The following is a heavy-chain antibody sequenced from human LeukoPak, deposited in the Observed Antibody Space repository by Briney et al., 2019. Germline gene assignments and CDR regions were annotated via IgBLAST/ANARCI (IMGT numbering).Heavy chain of an antibody. V-gene: IGHV3-7*01. J-gene: IGHJ6*04. CDR2: IKQDGSEK. D-gene: IGHD3-10*02. CDR3: AELGITMIGGV. Sequence: GGSLRLSCAASGFTFSSYWMSGVRQAPGKGLEWVANIKQDGSEKYYVDSVKGRFTISRDNAKNSLYLQMNSLRAEDTAVYYCAELGITMIGGVWGKGTTVTISS. CDR1: GFTFSSYW.